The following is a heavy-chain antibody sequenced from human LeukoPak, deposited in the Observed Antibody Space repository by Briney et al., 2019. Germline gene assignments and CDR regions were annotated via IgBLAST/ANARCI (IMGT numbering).Heavy chain of an antibody. J-gene: IGHJ6*04. Sequence: ASVKVSCKVSGYTLTELSMHWVRQAPGKGLEWMGGFDPEDGETIYAQKFQGRVTMTEHTSTDTAYMELSSLRSEDTAVYYWATPPPAKLGIPSLAPGMDVWGKGTTVSVSS. V-gene: IGHV1-24*01. CDR2: FDPEDGET. D-gene: IGHD7-27*01. CDR1: GYTLTELS. CDR3: ATPPPAKLGIPSLAPGMDV.